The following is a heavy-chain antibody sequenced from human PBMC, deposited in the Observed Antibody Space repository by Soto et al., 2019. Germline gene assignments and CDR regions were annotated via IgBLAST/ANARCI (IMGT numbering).Heavy chain of an antibody. CDR2: ISGSGGST. J-gene: IGHJ3*02. D-gene: IGHD2-15*01. V-gene: IGHV3-23*01. Sequence: EVQLLESGGGLVQPGGSLRLSCAASGFTFSSYAMSWVRQAPGKGLEWVSAISGSGGSTYYADSVKGRFTISRDNSKNTLYLQMNSLRAEDTSVYYCAKDRGSYCSGGSCYRGKDAFDIWGQGTMVTLSS. CDR1: GFTFSSYA. CDR3: AKDRGSYCSGGSCYRGKDAFDI.